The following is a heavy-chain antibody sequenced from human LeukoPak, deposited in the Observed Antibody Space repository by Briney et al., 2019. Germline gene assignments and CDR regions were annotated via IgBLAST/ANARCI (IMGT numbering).Heavy chain of an antibody. CDR2: INPNSGGT. J-gene: IGHJ4*02. V-gene: IGHV1-2*02. D-gene: IGHD3-22*01. CDR3: ARGSDSSGYYVLHFDY. Sequence: ASVKVSCKASGYTFTGYYMHWVRQAPGQGLEWMGWINPNSGGTNYAQKFQGRVAMTTDTSISTAYMELSRLRSDDTAVYYCARGSDSSGYYVLHFDYWGQGALVTVSS. CDR1: GYTFTGYY.